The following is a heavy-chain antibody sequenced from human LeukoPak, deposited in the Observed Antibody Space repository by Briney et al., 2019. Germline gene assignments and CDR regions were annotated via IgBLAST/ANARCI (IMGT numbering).Heavy chain of an antibody. V-gene: IGHV4-61*02. CDR3: ARGVFMTSGRYFYYMDL. Sequence: SETLSLTCTVSAASISSDNYYWNWIRKPAGRGLEWIGRFYAGDTKYNPSLNNRATVSVDTSKNQFSLTLSSVTAADTATYYCARGVFMTSGRYFYYMDLWGTGTTVTVSS. CDR2: FYAGDT. CDR1: AASISSDNYY. D-gene: IGHD2-21*01. J-gene: IGHJ6*03.